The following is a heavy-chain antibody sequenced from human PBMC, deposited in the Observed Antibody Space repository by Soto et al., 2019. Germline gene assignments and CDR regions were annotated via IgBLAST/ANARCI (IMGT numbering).Heavy chain of an antibody. J-gene: IGHJ4*02. CDR1: GFTFDDYA. V-gene: IGHV3-9*01. CDR2: ISWNSGSI. CDR3: AKANTIFGVVTVLYFDY. Sequence: GGSLRLSCAASGFTFDDYAMHWVRQAPGKGLEWVSGISWNSGSIGYADSVKGRFTISRDNAKNSLKLQMKKLRAEDTALYYCAKANTIFGVVTVLYFDYWGQGTLVTVPS. D-gene: IGHD3-3*01.